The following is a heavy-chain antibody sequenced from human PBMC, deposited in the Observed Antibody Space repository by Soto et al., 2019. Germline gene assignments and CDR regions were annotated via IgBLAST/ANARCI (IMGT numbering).Heavy chain of an antibody. Sequence: SQTLSLTCAISGDSVSSNSAAWNWIRQSPSRGLEWLGRTYYRSKWYNGYAVSVKSRITINPDTSKNQFSLQLNSVTPEDTAVYYCARGIAAAGSVYYYYYGMDVWGQGTTVTVSS. CDR1: GDSVSSNSAA. D-gene: IGHD6-13*01. CDR3: ARGIAAAGSVYYYYYGMDV. J-gene: IGHJ6*02. V-gene: IGHV6-1*01. CDR2: TYYRSKWYN.